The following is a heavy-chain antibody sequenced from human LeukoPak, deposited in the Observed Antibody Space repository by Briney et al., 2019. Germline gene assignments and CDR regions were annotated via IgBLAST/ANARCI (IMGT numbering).Heavy chain of an antibody. J-gene: IGHJ5*02. Sequence: GXXXTSYDINXVRQAPGXGLEWMGWMNPNSGNTGYAQKFQGRVTMTRNTSISTAYMELSSLRSEDTAVYYCARVVRQFDPWGQGTLVTVSS. CDR1: GXXXTSYD. CDR3: ARVVRQFDP. D-gene: IGHD1-26*01. V-gene: IGHV1-8*01. CDR2: MNPNSGNT.